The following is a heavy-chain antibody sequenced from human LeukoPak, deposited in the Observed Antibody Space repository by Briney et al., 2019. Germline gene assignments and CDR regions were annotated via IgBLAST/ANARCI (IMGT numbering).Heavy chain of an antibody. Sequence: GGSLRLSCAVSGFTFSSYAMSWVRQAPGKGLEWVSAISGSGGSTYYADSVKGRFTISRDNSKNTLYLQMNSLRAEDTAVYYCAKSSGYSSGSLFDYWGQGTLVTVSS. CDR1: GFTFSSYA. J-gene: IGHJ4*02. CDR3: AKSSGYSSGSLFDY. D-gene: IGHD6-19*01. CDR2: ISGSGGST. V-gene: IGHV3-23*01.